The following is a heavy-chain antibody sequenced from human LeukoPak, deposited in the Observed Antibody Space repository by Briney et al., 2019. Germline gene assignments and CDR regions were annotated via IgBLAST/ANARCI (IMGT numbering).Heavy chain of an antibody. Sequence: GGSLRLSCAASGFTFSNAWMSWVRQAPGKGLEWVGRIKSKTDGGTTDYAAPVKGRFTISRDDSKNTLYLQMNSLKTEDTAVYYCTTDRALSLRFLEWLSSLYYYYMDVWGKGTTVTVSS. CDR1: GFTFSNAW. V-gene: IGHV3-15*01. J-gene: IGHJ6*03. CDR3: TTDRALSLRFLEWLSSLYYYYMDV. D-gene: IGHD3-3*01. CDR2: IKSKTDGGTT.